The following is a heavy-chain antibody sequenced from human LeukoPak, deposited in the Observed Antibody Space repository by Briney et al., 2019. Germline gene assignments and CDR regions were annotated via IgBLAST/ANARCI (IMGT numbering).Heavy chain of an antibody. J-gene: IGHJ6*02. V-gene: IGHV1-46*01. CDR3: AREVSGDGGNSGEYYYYYGMDV. D-gene: IGHD4-23*01. CDR2: INPSGGST. CDR1: GYTFTSYY. Sequence: ASVKVSCKASGYTFTSYYMRWVRQAPGQGLEWMGVINPSGGSTSYAQRFQGRVTMTRDTSTSTVYMELSSLRSEDTAVYYCAREVSGDGGNSGEYYYYYGMDVWGQGTTVTVSS.